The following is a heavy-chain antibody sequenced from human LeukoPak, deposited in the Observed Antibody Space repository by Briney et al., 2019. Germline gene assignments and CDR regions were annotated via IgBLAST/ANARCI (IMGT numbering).Heavy chain of an antibody. V-gene: IGHV3-53*05. CDR3: VKGSKVLLFTRDHYMDV. J-gene: IGHJ6*03. Sequence: GGSLRLSCAASGFTVSSNYMSWVRQAPGQGLEWVSVIYSGGSTYYADSVKGRFTISRDNSENTMYLQVNRLRAEDTAMYYCVKGSKVLLFTRDHYMDVWGKGTTVIISS. CDR2: IYSGGST. D-gene: IGHD2/OR15-2a*01. CDR1: GFTVSSNY.